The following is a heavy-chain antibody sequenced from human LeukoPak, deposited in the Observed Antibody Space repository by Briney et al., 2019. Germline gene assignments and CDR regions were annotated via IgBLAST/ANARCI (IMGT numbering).Heavy chain of an antibody. CDR3: AEDRRLASFDY. V-gene: IGHV3-23*01. Sequence: PGGSLRLSCAASGFTFSNYGMNRVRQAPGKGLEWVSGITGSGGSTYYADSVKGRFTISRDNSKNTLYLQMNSRRAGDTALYYCAEDRRLASFDYGGQGTLVTVSS. D-gene: IGHD6-25*01. J-gene: IGHJ4*02. CDR1: GFTFSNYG. CDR2: ITGSGGST.